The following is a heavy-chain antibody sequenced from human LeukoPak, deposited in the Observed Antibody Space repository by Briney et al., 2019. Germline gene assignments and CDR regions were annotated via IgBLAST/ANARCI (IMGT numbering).Heavy chain of an antibody. CDR2: IYTSGST. Sequence: SETLSLTCTVSGGSNSSYYWSWIRQPAGKGLEWIGRIYTSGSTNYNPSLKSRVTMSVDTSKNQFSLKLSSVTAADTAVYYCARVGRAAESYYYYYMDVWGKGTTVTVSS. D-gene: IGHD6-13*01. CDR1: GGSNSSYY. V-gene: IGHV4-4*07. CDR3: ARVGRAAESYYYYYMDV. J-gene: IGHJ6*03.